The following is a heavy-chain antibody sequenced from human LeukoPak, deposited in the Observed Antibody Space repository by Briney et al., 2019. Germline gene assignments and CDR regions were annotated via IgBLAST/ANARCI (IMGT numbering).Heavy chain of an antibody. J-gene: IGHJ5*02. CDR1: GGTFSSYA. D-gene: IGHD3-22*01. CDR2: IIPIFGTA. V-gene: IGHV1-69*01. CDR3: AREYDSSGYYYGPPTT. Sequence: SVKVSCKASGGTFSSYAISWVRQAPGQGLEWMGGIIPIFGTANYAQKFQGRVTITADESTSTAYMELSSLRSEDTAVYYCAREYDSSGYYYGPPTTWGQGTLVTVSS.